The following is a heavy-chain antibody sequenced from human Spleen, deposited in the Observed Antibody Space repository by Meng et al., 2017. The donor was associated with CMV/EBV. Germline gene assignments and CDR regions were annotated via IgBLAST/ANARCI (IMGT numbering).Heavy chain of an antibody. CDR1: GFTFDDYA. V-gene: IGHV3-9*01. Sequence: SLKISCAASGFTFDDYAMHWVRQAPGKGLEWVSIISWNGNRIGYADSVKGRFTISRDNAKKFLYLQMNSLTTEDTALYYCAKEGGTDGAILNWGQGTLVTVSS. CDR2: ISWNGNRI. CDR3: AKEGGTDGAILN. D-gene: IGHD1-14*01. J-gene: IGHJ4*02.